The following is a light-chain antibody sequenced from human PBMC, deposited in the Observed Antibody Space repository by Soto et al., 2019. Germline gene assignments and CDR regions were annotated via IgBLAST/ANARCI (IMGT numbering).Light chain of an antibody. CDR2: AAS. CDR1: ESISRH. J-gene: IGKJ5*01. V-gene: IGKV1-39*01. Sequence: DLQMTQSPSSLSASVGDRVTITCRASESISRHLNWYQQKPGKAPNLLIYAASTFQNGVPSRFSGSGSGTDFTLTISSLQPEDFATYYCQQSYSTLSISFGQGTRLEIK. CDR3: QQSYSTLSIS.